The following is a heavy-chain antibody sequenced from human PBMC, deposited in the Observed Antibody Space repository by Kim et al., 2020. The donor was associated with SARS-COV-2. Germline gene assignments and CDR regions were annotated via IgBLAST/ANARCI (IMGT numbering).Heavy chain of an antibody. D-gene: IGHD3-22*01. CDR2: FDPEDGET. V-gene: IGHV1-24*01. CDR3: ATLDSSVYYKEYYFDY. J-gene: IGHJ4*02. CDR1: GYTLTELS. Sequence: ASVKVSCKVSGYTLTELSMHWVRQAPGKGLEWMGGFDPEDGETIYAQKFQGRVTMTEDTSTDTAYMELSRLRSEDTAVYYCATLDSSVYYKEYYFDYWGQGTLVTVSS.